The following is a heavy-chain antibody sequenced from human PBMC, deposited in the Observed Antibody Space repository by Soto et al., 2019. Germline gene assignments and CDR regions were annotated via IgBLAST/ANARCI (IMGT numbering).Heavy chain of an antibody. J-gene: IGHJ6*03. V-gene: IGHV6-1*01. Sequence: KQSQTLSLTCAISGDSVSSNSAAWNWIRQSPSRGLEWLGRTYYRSKWYNDYAVSVKSRITINPDTSKNQFSLQLNSVTPEDTAVYYCARADSGTPWSGYYLSGYYYYYMDVWGKGTTVTVSS. D-gene: IGHD3-3*01. CDR3: ARADSGTPWSGYYLSGYYYYYMDV. CDR2: TYYRSKWYN. CDR1: GDSVSSNSAA.